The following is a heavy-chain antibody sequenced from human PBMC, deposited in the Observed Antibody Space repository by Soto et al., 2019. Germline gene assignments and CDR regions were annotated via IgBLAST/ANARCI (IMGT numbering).Heavy chain of an antibody. CDR2: ISSYNGNT. Sequence: ASVKVSCRASGYTFTSYGISWVRQAPGQGLEWMGWISSYNGNTNYAQKVQGRVTMTTDTSTSTTYMELRSLRSDDTAVYYCARGPRYCSSTSCFSGVTWFDPWGQGTLVTVSS. J-gene: IGHJ5*02. D-gene: IGHD2-2*01. V-gene: IGHV1-18*04. CDR3: ARGPRYCSSTSCFSGVTWFDP. CDR1: GYTFTSYG.